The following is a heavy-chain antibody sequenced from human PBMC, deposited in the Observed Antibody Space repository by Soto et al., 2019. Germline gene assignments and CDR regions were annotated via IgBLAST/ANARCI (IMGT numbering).Heavy chain of an antibody. CDR1: GYTFTGYY. D-gene: IGHD3-10*01. V-gene: IGHV1-2*04. J-gene: IGHJ4*02. Sequence: GASVKVSCKASGYTFTGYYMHWVRQAPGQGLEWMGWINPNSGGTNYAQKFQGWVTMTRDTSISTAYMELSRLRSDVTAVYYCARAGSPTFGELLSVLFDYWGQGTLVTVSS. CDR2: INPNSGGT. CDR3: ARAGSPTFGELLSVLFDY.